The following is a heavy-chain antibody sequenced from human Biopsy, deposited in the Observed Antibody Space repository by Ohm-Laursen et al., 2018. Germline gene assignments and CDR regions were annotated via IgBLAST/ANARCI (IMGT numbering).Heavy chain of an antibody. CDR3: TRGGYYYDSLAYYYWFDP. Sequence: SVKVSCKSSGYTFTGYHVHWVRQAPGQGLEWMGWINAKTGDTSYAQKFQGRVTMTRDTSISTAYVDLSSLRSDDTAVYYCTRGGYYYDSLAYYYWFDPWGQGTLVTVSS. V-gene: IGHV1-2*02. J-gene: IGHJ5*02. CDR2: INAKTGDT. CDR1: GYTFTGYH. D-gene: IGHD3-22*01.